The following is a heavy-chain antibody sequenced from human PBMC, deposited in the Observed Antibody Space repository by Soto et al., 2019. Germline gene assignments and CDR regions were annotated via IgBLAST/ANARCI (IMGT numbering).Heavy chain of an antibody. CDR1: GFTFSSYA. D-gene: IGHD6-19*01. Sequence: EVQLLESRGGLVQPGGSLRLSCAASGFTFSSYAMSWVRQAPGKGLEWVSAISGSGGSTYYADSVKGRFTISRDNSKNTLYLQMNSLRAEDTAVYYCAAVAEFYYYYYMDVWGKGTTVTVSS. CDR3: AAVAEFYYYYYMDV. CDR2: ISGSGGST. J-gene: IGHJ6*03. V-gene: IGHV3-23*01.